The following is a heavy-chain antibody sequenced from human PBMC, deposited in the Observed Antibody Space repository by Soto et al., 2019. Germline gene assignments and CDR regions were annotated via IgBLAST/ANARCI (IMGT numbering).Heavy chain of an antibody. CDR2: IFYSGST. Sequence: SETLSLTCTVSGGSISSSSYYWGWIRQPPGKGLEWIGSIFYSGSTYYNPSLKSRVTISADASKKQFSLKLSSVTAADTAVYNCARHSYGDWYFDLWGRGTLVTVSS. D-gene: IGHD4-17*01. J-gene: IGHJ2*01. CDR1: GGSISSSSYY. V-gene: IGHV4-39*01. CDR3: ARHSYGDWYFDL.